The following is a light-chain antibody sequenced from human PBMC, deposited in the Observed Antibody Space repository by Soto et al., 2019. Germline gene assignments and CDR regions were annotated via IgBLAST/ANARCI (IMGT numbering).Light chain of an antibody. Sequence: IVMTQSPATLSVSPGERATLSCRARLGVSGDLAWYQQKPGQAPRLLIYRAFTRATGIPARFSGSGFGTDFTLTISSLQSEDFAVYYCQQYNNWPLTFGGGTKVEI. CDR1: LGVSGD. V-gene: IGKV3-15*01. J-gene: IGKJ4*01. CDR3: QQYNNWPLT. CDR2: RAF.